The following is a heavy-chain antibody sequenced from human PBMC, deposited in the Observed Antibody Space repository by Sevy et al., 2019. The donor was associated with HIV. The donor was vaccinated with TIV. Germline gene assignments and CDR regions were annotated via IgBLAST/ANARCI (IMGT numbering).Heavy chain of an antibody. CDR2: VSYDGGNR. D-gene: IGHD2-15*01. J-gene: IGHJ6*02. CDR3: AKDAGGCSGGNCYWATNYYGMDV. V-gene: IGHV3-30*18. Sequence: GGSLRLSCVASAFTFSTYVMHWVRQAPGKGLEWVAVVSYDGGNRHYADSVKGRFTISRDNSKNTLYLQMNSLRGEDTAVYYCAKDAGGCSGGNCYWATNYYGMDVWGQGTTVTVSS. CDR1: AFTFSTYV.